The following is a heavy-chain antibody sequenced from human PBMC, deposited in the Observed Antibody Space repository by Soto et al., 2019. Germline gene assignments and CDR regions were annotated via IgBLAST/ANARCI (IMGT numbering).Heavy chain of an antibody. CDR2: VSGTGGSA. J-gene: IGHJ4*02. V-gene: IGHV3-23*01. D-gene: IGHD4-17*01. CDR1: GFTFSSYA. Sequence: VGSLRLSCAASGFTFSSYAMTWVRQAAGKGLEWVSGVSGTGGSAYYADSVKGRFTISRDKSTNTLCLHMNSLRAEDTAVYYCARGSAYSDYDLEYWGQGTLVTVSS. CDR3: ARGSAYSDYDLEY.